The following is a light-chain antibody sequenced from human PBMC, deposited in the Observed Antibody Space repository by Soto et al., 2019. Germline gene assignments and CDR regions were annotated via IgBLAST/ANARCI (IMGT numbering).Light chain of an antibody. J-gene: IGKJ2*01. Sequence: DIVMTQSPLSLPVTPGEPASISCRSSQSLLHSNGYNYLDWYLQKPGQSPQLLIYLGSNRASGVPDRFSGSGSGTDFTLKFSRVEAEDVGVYYCMQALQTLYIFGQGTKLEIK. CDR2: LGS. V-gene: IGKV2-28*01. CDR3: MQALQTLYI. CDR1: QSLLHSNGYNY.